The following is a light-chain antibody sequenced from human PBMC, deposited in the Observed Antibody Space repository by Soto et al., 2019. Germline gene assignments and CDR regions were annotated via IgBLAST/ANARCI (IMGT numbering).Light chain of an antibody. CDR2: GAS. CDR1: HSVRSSY. CDR3: PQYGSSPPYT. Sequence: EIVLTQSPGTLSLSPGERATLSCRASHSVRSSYLAWYQQKPGQAPRLLIYGASSRATGIPDRFSGSGSGTDFTLTISRLEPEDFAVYYCPQYGSSPPYTFGQGTKLEIK. J-gene: IGKJ2*01. V-gene: IGKV3-20*01.